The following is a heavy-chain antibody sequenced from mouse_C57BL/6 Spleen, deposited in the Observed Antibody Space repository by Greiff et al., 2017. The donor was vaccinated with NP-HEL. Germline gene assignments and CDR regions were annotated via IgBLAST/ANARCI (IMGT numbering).Heavy chain of an antibody. CDR2: IYPGSGST. CDR1: GYTFTSYW. Sequence: QVQLKQPGAELVKPGASVKMSCKASGYTFTSYWITWVKQRPGQGLEWIGDIYPGSGSTNYNEKFKSKATLTVDTSSSTAYMQLSSLTSEDSAVYYCARGGYYGSSENYFDYWGQGTTLTVSS. V-gene: IGHV1-55*01. CDR3: ARGGYYGSSENYFDY. D-gene: IGHD1-1*01. J-gene: IGHJ2*01.